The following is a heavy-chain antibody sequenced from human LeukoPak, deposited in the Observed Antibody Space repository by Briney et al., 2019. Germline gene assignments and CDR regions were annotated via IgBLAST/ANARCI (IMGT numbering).Heavy chain of an antibody. CDR2: ISYDGSNK. Sequence: GRSLRLSCAASGFTFSSYGMNWIRQAPGKGLEWVAVISYDGSNKYYADSVKGRFTISRDNSKNTLYLQMSSLRAEDTAVYYFAKMENWNDVGACLDYWGQGTLVTVSS. D-gene: IGHD1-1*01. CDR3: AKMENWNDVGACLDY. CDR1: GFTFSSYG. J-gene: IGHJ4*02. V-gene: IGHV3-30*18.